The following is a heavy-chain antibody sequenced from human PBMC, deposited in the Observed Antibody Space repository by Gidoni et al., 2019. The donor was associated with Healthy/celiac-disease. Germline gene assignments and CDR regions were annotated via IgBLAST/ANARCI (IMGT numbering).Heavy chain of an antibody. CDR1: GGSISSGGYY. Sequence: QVQLQESGPGLVKPSQTLSLTCAVSGGSISSGGYYWSWIRQPPGKGLEWIGYIYYSGSTYYNPSLKSRVTISVDTSKNQFSLKLSSVTAADTAVYYCARAGYCSSTSCYRNNWFDPWGQGTLVTVSS. V-gene: IGHV4-30-4*01. D-gene: IGHD2-2*01. CDR3: ARAGYCSSTSCYRNNWFDP. CDR2: IYYSGST. J-gene: IGHJ5*02.